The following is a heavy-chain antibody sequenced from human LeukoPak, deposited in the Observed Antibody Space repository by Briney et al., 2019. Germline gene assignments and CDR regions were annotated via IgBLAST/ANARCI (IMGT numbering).Heavy chain of an antibody. D-gene: IGHD2-15*01. CDR2: ISPSGDIT. CDR3: AKDITGGSCYSS. CDR1: GFTFSNHG. J-gene: IGHJ5*02. Sequence: GGSLRLSCAASGFTFSNHGMNWVRQAPGKGLEWVSGISPSGDITYYADSVKGRFTISRDNSKNTLYLEVISLTAEDTAVYYCAKDITGGSCYSSWGQGTLVTVSS. V-gene: IGHV3-23*01.